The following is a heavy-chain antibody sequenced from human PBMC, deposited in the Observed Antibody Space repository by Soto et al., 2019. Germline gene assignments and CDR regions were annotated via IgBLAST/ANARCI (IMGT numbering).Heavy chain of an antibody. CDR1: GFTFSTYT. CDR3: AKDLEETYSGSYYGGFDY. V-gene: IGHV3-23*01. J-gene: IGHJ4*02. Sequence: PGGSLRPSCAASGFTFSTYTMSLVRQAPGKGLEWVSAVLQTGSTTFYAHSVKGRFTISRDNSQNTLYLQINSLRAEDTAVYYCAKDLEETYSGSYYGGFDYWGQGT. D-gene: IGHD1-26*01. CDR2: VLQTGSTT.